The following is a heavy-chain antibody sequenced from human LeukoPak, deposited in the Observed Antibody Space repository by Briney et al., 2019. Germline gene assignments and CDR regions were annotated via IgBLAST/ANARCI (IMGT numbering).Heavy chain of an antibody. CDR2: ISGDGGSS. D-gene: IGHD5-24*01. CDR1: GFTFDDYA. J-gene: IGHJ4*02. Sequence: PGGSLRLSCAASGFTFDDYAMHWVRQAPGKGLEWVSLISGDGGSSYYADSVRGRFTISRDNSKNSLYLQMNSLRTEDTALYYCAKDIKSSTIFDYWGQGTLVTVSS. CDR3: AKDIKSSTIFDY. V-gene: IGHV3-43*02.